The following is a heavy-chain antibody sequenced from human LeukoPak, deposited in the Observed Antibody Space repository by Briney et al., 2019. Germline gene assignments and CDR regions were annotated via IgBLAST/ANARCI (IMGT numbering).Heavy chain of an antibody. Sequence: SETLSLTCTVSGGSISSYYWSWIRQPPGKGLEWIGYIYYSGSTNYNPSLKSRVTISVDTSKNQFPLKLSSVTAADTAVYYCARDYDSTGAGAFDIWGQGTMVTVSS. V-gene: IGHV4-59*01. J-gene: IGHJ3*02. D-gene: IGHD3-22*01. CDR1: GGSISSYY. CDR3: ARDYDSTGAGAFDI. CDR2: IYYSGST.